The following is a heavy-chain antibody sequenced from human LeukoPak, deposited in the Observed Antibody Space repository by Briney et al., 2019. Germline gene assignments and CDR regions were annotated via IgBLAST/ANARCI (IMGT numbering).Heavy chain of an antibody. V-gene: IGHV4-4*09. D-gene: IGHD2-2*01. Sequence: SETLSLTCTVSGGSISSYYWSWIRQPPGKGLEWIGYIYTSGGTNYNPSLKSRVTISVDTSKNQFSLKLSSVTAADTAVYYCARHQTSKYQLPSYWYFDLWGGGTLVTVSS. CDR3: ARHQTSKYQLPSYWYFDL. J-gene: IGHJ2*01. CDR1: GGSISSYY. CDR2: IYTSGGT.